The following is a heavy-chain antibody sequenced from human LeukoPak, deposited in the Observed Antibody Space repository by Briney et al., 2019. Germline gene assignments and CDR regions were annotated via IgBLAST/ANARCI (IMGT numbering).Heavy chain of an antibody. J-gene: IGHJ4*02. V-gene: IGHV4-34*01. CDR1: GGSFSGYY. CDR2: INHSGST. Sequence: SETLSLTCAVYGGSFSGYYWSWIRKPPGKGLEWIGEINHSGSTNYNPSLKSRVTISVDTSKNQFSLKLSSVTAADTAVYYCASRSYCSSTSCYDFDYWGQGTLVTVSS. D-gene: IGHD2-2*01. CDR3: ASRSYCSSTSCYDFDY.